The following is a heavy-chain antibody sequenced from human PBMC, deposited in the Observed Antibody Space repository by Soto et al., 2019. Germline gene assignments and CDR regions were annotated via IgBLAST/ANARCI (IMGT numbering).Heavy chain of an antibody. CDR3: ARGSVDTVDSSGFYEY. J-gene: IGHJ4*02. V-gene: IGHV4-4*02. Sequence: SETLSLTCTVSGGSISSSNWWSWVRQPPGKGLEWIGEIYHSGSTNYNPSLKSRVTISVDKSKNQFSLKLSSVIAADTAVYYCARGSVDTVDSSGFYEYWGQGTPVTAPQ. D-gene: IGHD3-22*01. CDR1: GGSISSSNW. CDR2: IYHSGST.